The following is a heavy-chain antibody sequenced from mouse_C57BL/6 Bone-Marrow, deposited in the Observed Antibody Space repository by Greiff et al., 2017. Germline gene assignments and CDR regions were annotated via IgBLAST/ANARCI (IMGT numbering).Heavy chain of an antibody. D-gene: IGHD2-10*01. CDR2: IDPSDSYT. CDR3: ALSYYGYAMDY. CDR1: GYTFTSYW. J-gene: IGHJ4*01. V-gene: IGHV1-50*01. Sequence: QVPLQQPGAELVKPGASVKLSCKASGYTFTSYWMQWVKQRPGQGLEWIGEIDPSDSYTNYNQKFKGKATLTVDTSSSTSYMQLSSLTSEDSAVYYCALSYYGYAMDYWGQGTSVTVSS.